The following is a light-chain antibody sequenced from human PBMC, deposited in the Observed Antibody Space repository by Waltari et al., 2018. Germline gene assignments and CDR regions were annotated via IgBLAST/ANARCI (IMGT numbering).Light chain of an antibody. J-gene: IGKJ2*01. V-gene: IGKV1-5*03. CDR2: EAS. Sequence: DIQMTQSPSTLSASVGDRVTITCRASQSISSWVAWYQQKPGKAPKLLSYEASSLESGVPSRFSGSGSGTEFTLTISSLQPDDFATYYCQQYNSYPYTFGQGTKLEIK. CDR3: QQYNSYPYT. CDR1: QSISSW.